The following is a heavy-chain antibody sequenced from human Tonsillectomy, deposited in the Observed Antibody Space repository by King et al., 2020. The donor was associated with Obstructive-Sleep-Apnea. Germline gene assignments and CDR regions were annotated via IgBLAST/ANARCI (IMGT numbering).Heavy chain of an antibody. Sequence: VQLVESGGGVVQPGSTLRLSCAASGFIFRSYGMHWVRQAPGKGLEWAAFIRYDGNNKYYTDSAKGRFDISRDNSRNTLSLQMNSLIPEDTGVYYCAGEYRPWLVPYYYGLEVWGQGTSVTVSS. CDR1: GFIFRSYG. CDR3: AGEYRPWLVPYYYGLEV. J-gene: IGHJ6*02. CDR2: IRYDGNNK. V-gene: IGHV3-30*02. D-gene: IGHD6-19*01.